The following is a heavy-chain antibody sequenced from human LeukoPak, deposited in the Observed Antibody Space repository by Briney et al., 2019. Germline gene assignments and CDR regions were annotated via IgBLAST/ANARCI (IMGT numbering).Heavy chain of an antibody. Sequence: GGSLRLSCAVSGLIFSDHYIDWVRQAPGKGLEWAGRSRNKAQSFTIHYAASVKGRFTISRDDSKNSLYLQMDSLKTEDTAVYYCARPPYAGSYSIDYWGQGTLVTVFS. J-gene: IGHJ4*02. CDR2: SRNKAQSFTI. CDR1: GLIFSDHY. V-gene: IGHV3-72*01. D-gene: IGHD1-26*01. CDR3: ARPPYAGSYSIDY.